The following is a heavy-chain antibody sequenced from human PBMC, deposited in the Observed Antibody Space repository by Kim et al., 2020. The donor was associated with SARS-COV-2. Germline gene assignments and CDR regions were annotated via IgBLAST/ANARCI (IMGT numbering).Heavy chain of an antibody. Sequence: GGSLRLSCVASGFALSSYAMSWVRQAPGKGLEWVSAIRGSGGSTYYADSVKGRFTISRENSKNTLYLQMDSLRAEDTAVYYCAKDKFTGYYYGSGSYFD. CDR3: AKDKFTGYYYGSGSYFD. CDR1: GFALSSYA. D-gene: IGHD3-10*01. J-gene: IGHJ4*01. CDR2: IRGSGGST. V-gene: IGHV3-23*01.